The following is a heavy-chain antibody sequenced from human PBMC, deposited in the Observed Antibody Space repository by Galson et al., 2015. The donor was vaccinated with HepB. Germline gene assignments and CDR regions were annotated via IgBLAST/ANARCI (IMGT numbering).Heavy chain of an antibody. CDR3: ARDAFLLRSTGELEEDTAMDDAFDI. Sequence: SLRLSCAASGFTFSSYSMNWVRQAPGKGLEWVSYISSSSSTIYYADSVKGRFTISRDNAKNSLYLQMNSLRAEDTAVYYCARDAFLLRSTGELEEDTAMDDAFDIWGQGTMVTVSS. J-gene: IGHJ3*02. V-gene: IGHV3-48*04. D-gene: IGHD5-18*01. CDR2: ISSSSSTI. CDR1: GFTFSSYS.